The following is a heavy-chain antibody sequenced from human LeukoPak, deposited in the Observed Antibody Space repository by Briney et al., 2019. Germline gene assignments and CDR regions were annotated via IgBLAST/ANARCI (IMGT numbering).Heavy chain of an antibody. CDR3: ANGELLPERFDY. CDR2: IYHSGST. Sequence: SETLSLTCAVSGYSISSGNYWDWIRQPPGKGLEWIGSIYHSGSTYYSPSLKSRVTISVDTSKNQFSLKLSSVTAADTAVYYCANGELLPERFDYWGQGTLVTVSS. V-gene: IGHV4-38-2*01. CDR1: GYSISSGNY. J-gene: IGHJ4*02. D-gene: IGHD3-10*01.